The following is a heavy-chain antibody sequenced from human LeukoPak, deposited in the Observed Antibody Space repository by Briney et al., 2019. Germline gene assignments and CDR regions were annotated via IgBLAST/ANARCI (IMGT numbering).Heavy chain of an antibody. CDR2: IKQDGSEK. J-gene: IGHJ5*02. Sequence: GGSLRLSCAASGFTFSSYWMSWVRQAPGKGLEWVANIKQDGSEKYYVDSVKGRFTISRDNAKNSLYLQMNSLRAEDTAVYYCAKDSFLRNCSGGSCYEINWFDPWGQGTLVTVSS. CDR3: AKDSFLRNCSGGSCYEINWFDP. D-gene: IGHD2-15*01. CDR1: GFTFSSYW. V-gene: IGHV3-7*01.